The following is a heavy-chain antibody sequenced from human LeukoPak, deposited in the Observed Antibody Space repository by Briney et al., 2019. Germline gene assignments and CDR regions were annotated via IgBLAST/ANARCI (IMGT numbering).Heavy chain of an antibody. CDR3: ARDRRWFGDAFDI. V-gene: IGHV4-34*01. Sequence: SETLSLTCAVYGGSFSGYYWSWIRQPPGKGLEWIGEINHSGSTNYNPSLKSRVTISVDTSKNQFSLKLSSVTAADTAVYCCARDRRWFGDAFDIWGQGTMVTVSS. CDR2: INHSGST. J-gene: IGHJ3*02. D-gene: IGHD3-10*01. CDR1: GGSFSGYY.